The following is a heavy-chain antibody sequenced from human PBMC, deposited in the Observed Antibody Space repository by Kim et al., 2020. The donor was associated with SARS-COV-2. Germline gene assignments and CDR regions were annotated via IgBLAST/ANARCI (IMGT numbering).Heavy chain of an antibody. V-gene: IGHV1-69*01. J-gene: IGHJ4*02. D-gene: IGHD6-6*01. Sequence: GTVNNTTKFQGRVTITADEPTNTAFMELSSLKADDTAVYYCAREWQLVLDHWGQGSLVTVSS. CDR3: AREWQLVLDH. CDR2: GTV.